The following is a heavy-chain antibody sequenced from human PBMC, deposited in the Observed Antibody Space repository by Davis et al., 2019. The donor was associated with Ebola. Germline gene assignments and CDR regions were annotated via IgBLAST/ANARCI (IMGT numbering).Heavy chain of an antibody. Sequence: ASVKVSCKTSDYTFSDYWLHWVRQAPGQGLEWMGWINPNSGGTNYAQKFLGRVTMTRDTSLSIAYMDLSRLMSDDTAVYYCAKSLIGRLLVREDAFHIWGQGTVVTVSS. CDR3: AKSLIGRLLVREDAFHI. J-gene: IGHJ3*02. CDR2: INPNSGGT. V-gene: IGHV1-2*02. D-gene: IGHD3-16*01. CDR1: DYTFSDYW.